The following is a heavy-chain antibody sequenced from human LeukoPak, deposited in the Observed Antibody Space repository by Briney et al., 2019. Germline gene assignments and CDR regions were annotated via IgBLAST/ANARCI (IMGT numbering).Heavy chain of an antibody. D-gene: IGHD6-19*01. J-gene: IGHJ3*02. V-gene: IGHV1-2*02. CDR3: ARDLSPGVRWLVLGAFDI. Sequence: ASVKVSCKASGYTFTGYYMHWVRQAPGQGLEWMGWINPNSGGTNYAQKFQGRVTMTRDTSISTAYMELSRLRSDDTAVYYCARDLSPGVRWLVLGAFDIWGQGTMVTVSS. CDR1: GYTFTGYY. CDR2: INPNSGGT.